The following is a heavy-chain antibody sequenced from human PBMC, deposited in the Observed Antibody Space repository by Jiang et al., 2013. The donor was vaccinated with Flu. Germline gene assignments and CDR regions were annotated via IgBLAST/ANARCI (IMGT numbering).Heavy chain of an antibody. CDR3: TTNYGDYFWSSFDF. CDR1: GFIFDNAW. V-gene: IGHV3-15*07. D-gene: IGHD4-17*01. CDR2: IKTKIDGGTA. J-gene: IGHJ4*02. Sequence: QLLESGGGFVKPGGSLRLSCEASGFIFDNAWMHWVRQAPGKGLEWVGRIKTKIDGGTADYAAPVKGRFTVSRDDSKSTLYLEMNSLKTEDTAVYYCTTNYGDYFWSSFDFWGQGTLVTVSS.